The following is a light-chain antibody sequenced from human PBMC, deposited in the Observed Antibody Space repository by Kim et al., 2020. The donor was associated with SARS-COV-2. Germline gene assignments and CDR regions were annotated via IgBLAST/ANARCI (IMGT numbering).Light chain of an antibody. V-gene: IGKV3-11*01. J-gene: IGKJ3*01. CDR2: EAS. CDR3: QQRSNWPEFT. Sequence: PGETATPSCRARQSVSSDLAWYQQTPGQAPRLIIYEASNAATGIPGSCSGRGSGTDFTLTSSSLEPEDLAVYYCQQRSNWPEFTFGPGTKVDIK. CDR1: QSVSSD.